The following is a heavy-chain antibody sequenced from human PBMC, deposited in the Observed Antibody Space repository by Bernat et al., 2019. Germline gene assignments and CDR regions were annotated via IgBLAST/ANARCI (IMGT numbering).Heavy chain of an antibody. CDR1: GFTFSSYA. CDR2: ITGADGNT. CDR3: AKELGSGLMGVFDI. D-gene: IGHD3-10*01. V-gene: IGHV3-23*01. Sequence: EVQLLESGGGLVQPGGSLRLSCAASGFTFSSYAMSWVRQAPGKGLEWVSAITGADGNTRYTDSVKGRFTISRDNSKNTLYLQVTSLRAEDTAVYYCAKELGSGLMGVFDIWGQGTMVTVSS. J-gene: IGHJ3*02.